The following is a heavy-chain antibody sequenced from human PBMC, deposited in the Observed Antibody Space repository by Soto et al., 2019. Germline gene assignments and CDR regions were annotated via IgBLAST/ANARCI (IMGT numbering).Heavy chain of an antibody. CDR3: AKTYYDFSYYYYMDV. J-gene: IGHJ6*03. CDR1: GGTFSSYT. Sequence: SVKVSCKASGGTFSSYTISWVRQAPGQGLEWMGRIIPILGIANYAQKFQGRVTVTADKSTSTAYMELSSLRSEDTAVYYCAKTYYDFSYYYYMDVWGKGTTVTVSS. CDR2: IIPILGIA. V-gene: IGHV1-69*02. D-gene: IGHD3-3*01.